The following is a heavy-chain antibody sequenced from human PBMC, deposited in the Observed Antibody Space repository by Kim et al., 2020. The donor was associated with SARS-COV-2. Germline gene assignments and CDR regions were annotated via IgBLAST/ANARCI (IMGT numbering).Heavy chain of an antibody. CDR2: ISSSSSYI. J-gene: IGHJ5*02. CDR1: GFTFSSYS. Sequence: GGSLRLSCAASGFTFSSYSMNWVRQAPGKGLEWVSSISSSSSYIYYADSVKGRFTISRDNAKNSLYLQMNSLRAEDTAVYYCARDKGDIVVVPAATNWFDPWGQGTLVTVSS. D-gene: IGHD2-2*01. CDR3: ARDKGDIVVVPAATNWFDP. V-gene: IGHV3-21*01.